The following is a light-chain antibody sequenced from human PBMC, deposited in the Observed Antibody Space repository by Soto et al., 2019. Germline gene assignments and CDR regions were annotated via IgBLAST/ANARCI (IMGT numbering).Light chain of an antibody. J-gene: IGKJ4*01. V-gene: IGKV3-20*01. CDR3: QQYVTSPFT. CDR1: QRVSSNY. Sequence: EIVLTQSPGTLSLSPGERGTLSCRASQRVSSNYLAWYQQKPGQAPRLLIYAASSRATGIPDRFTGSASGTDFTLTISRLEPEDFAVYYCQQYVTSPFTFGGGTKVEIK. CDR2: AAS.